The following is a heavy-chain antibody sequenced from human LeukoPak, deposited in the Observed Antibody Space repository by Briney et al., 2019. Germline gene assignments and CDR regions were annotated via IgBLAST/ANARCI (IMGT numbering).Heavy chain of an antibody. Sequence: PSETLSPTCTVSGGSFNNYYWTWIRQPPGKGLEWLGYISHRGSTTYNPSLNSRVTISLDTSKSQFSLRLTSVTAADTAVYYCARVGAVTANFWAMDVWGQGTTVTVSS. CDR2: ISHRGST. J-gene: IGHJ6*02. D-gene: IGHD2-21*02. CDR3: ARVGAVTANFWAMDV. V-gene: IGHV4-59*01. CDR1: GGSFNNYY.